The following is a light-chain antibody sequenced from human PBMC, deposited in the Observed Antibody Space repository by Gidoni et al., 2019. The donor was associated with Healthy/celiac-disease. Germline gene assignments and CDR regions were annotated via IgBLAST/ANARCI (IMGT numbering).Light chain of an antibody. J-gene: IGKJ4*01. Sequence: DIQMTQSPSSLSASVGDRVTITCRASQSISSYLTWYQQKPGKAPKRLIYAASSLQSGVPSRFSGSGSGTDFTLTISSLQPEDVATYYCQQSYSTSALTFGGGTKVEIK. CDR3: QQSYSTSALT. CDR2: AAS. CDR1: QSISSY. V-gene: IGKV1-39*01.